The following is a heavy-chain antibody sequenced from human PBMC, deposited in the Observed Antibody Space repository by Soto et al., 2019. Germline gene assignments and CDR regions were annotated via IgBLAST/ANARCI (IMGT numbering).Heavy chain of an antibody. CDR2: IYYGGTT. Sequence: SETLSLTCTVSGDSISPYYWSWIRQPPGKGLEWVGYIYYGGTTSYNPSLKSRVTISVDTSKTQFSLKLSSVTAADTAVYYCATLAAAGTRWGQGTPVTVSS. CDR3: ATLAAAGTR. J-gene: IGHJ4*02. V-gene: IGHV4-59*08. CDR1: GDSISPYY. D-gene: IGHD6-13*01.